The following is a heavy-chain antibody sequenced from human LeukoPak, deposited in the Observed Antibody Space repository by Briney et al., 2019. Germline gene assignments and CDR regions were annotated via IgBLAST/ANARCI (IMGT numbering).Heavy chain of an antibody. CDR3: ARPYGDYYFDY. D-gene: IGHD4-17*01. CDR2: LWYGGTNK. Sequence: GGSLRLSCAASGFTLNSFAMHWVRQAPGKGLEWVAVLWYGGTNKYYADSVKGRFTISRDNSKNTVYLQMNSLRAEDSAVYYCARPYGDYYFDYWGQGTLVTVSS. J-gene: IGHJ4*02. V-gene: IGHV3-33*01. CDR1: GFTLNSFA.